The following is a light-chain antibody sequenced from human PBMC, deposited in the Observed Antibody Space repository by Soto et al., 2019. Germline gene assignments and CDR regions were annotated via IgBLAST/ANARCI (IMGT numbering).Light chain of an antibody. V-gene: IGLV2-14*01. CDR1: SSDVGGYNY. Sequence: QSALTQPASVSGSPGQSITISCTGTSSDVGGYNYVSWYQQHPGKAPKLMIYEVSIRPSVVSNRFSGSKSGNTASLTISGLQAEDEVDYYCSAYTSSTTGVFGTGTKVTVL. J-gene: IGLJ1*01. CDR2: EVS. CDR3: SAYTSSTTGV.